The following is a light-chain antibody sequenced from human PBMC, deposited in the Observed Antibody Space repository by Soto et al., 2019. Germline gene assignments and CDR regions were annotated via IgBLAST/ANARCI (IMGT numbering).Light chain of an antibody. CDR1: QSVSSSF. J-gene: IGKJ1*01. CDR2: GAS. Sequence: EIVLTQSPGTLSLSPGERATLSCRASQSVSSSFLAWYQQKPGQAPRLLIYGASSRATGIPDRFSGSGSGTDFTLTISRPEPEDFAVYYCQQYDSSPWTFGQGNKVEIK. CDR3: QQYDSSPWT. V-gene: IGKV3-20*01.